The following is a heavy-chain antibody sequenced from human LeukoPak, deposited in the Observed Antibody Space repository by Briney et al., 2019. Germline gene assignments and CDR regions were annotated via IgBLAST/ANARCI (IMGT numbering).Heavy chain of an antibody. J-gene: IGHJ4*02. V-gene: IGHV3-23*01. Sequence: GGTLTLSCAASGFTFNTYGMSWVRQARGEGLEWVSGISGSGGTTYYVDSVQGRFLISRDYPHNTLSLQQNSMRAEDTAVYFCARGGVDYYGSGTYYLMYYFDYWGQGALVTVSS. CDR3: ARGGVDYYGSGTYYLMYYFDY. CDR2: ISGSGGTT. CDR1: GFTFNTYG. D-gene: IGHD3-10*01.